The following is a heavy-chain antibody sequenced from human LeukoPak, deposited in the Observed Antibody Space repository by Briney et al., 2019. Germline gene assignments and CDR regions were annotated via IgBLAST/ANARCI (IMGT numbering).Heavy chain of an antibody. D-gene: IGHD4-17*01. CDR3: ARDLDYDLLFDY. CDR2: INPNSGGT. CDR1: GYTFTGYY. J-gene: IGHJ4*02. Sequence: ASVKVSCKASGYTFTGYYMHWVRQAPGQGLEWIGWINPNSGGTNYAQKFQGRVTMTRDTSISTAYMELSRLRSDDTAVYYCARDLDYDLLFDYWGQGILVTVSS. V-gene: IGHV1-2*02.